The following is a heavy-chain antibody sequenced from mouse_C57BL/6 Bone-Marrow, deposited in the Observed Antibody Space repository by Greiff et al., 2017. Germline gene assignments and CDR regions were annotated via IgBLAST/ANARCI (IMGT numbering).Heavy chain of an antibody. CDR3: ARETRGTGWYFDV. V-gene: IGHV1-82*01. Sequence: QVQLQQSGPELVKPGASVKISCKASGYAFSSSWMNWVKQRPGKGLEWIGRIYPGDGDTNYNGKFKGKATLTADKSSSTAYMQLSSLTSEDSAVYFCARETRGTGWYFDVWGTGTTVTVSS. J-gene: IGHJ1*03. D-gene: IGHD3-2*01. CDR2: IYPGDGDT. CDR1: GYAFSSSW.